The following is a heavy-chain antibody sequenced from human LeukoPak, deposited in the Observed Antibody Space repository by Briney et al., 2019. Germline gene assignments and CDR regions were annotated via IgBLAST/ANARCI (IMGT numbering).Heavy chain of an antibody. CDR1: GFAFCTYD. Sequence: GGSLRLSCAVSGFAFCTYDMRWVRQAPGRGVEGVSSISAEGQVTYYADSVEGRFTVSRENSKSTLYLQLKSLRAEGSATYYCARDPYNTILYRLAHWGQGTLVTVSS. J-gene: IGHJ4*02. D-gene: IGHD3-10*01. CDR2: ISAEGQVT. CDR3: ARDPYNTILYRLAH. V-gene: IGHV3-23*01.